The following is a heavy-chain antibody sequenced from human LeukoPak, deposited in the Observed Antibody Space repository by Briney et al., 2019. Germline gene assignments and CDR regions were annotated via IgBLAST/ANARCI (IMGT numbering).Heavy chain of an antibody. CDR1: GFTFSSYG. CDR3: AKDTHYYGSGSHFDY. J-gene: IGHJ4*02. V-gene: IGHV3-30*02. Sequence: GGSLRLSRAASGFTFSSYGMHWVRQAPGKGLEWVAFIRYDESNKYYADSVKGRFTISRDNSKNTLYLQMNSLRAEDTAVYYCAKDTHYYGSGSHFDYWGQGTLVTVSS. D-gene: IGHD3-10*01. CDR2: IRYDESNK.